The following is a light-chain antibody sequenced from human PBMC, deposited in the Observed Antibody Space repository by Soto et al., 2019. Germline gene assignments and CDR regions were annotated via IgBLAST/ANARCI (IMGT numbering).Light chain of an antibody. Sequence: DIQMTQSPSTLSASVGDRVTITCRASQSISSWLAWYQQKPGKAPKLLIYDASSLESGVPSRFSGSRSGTEFTLTISSLQPDDFATYYCQQYNRYSRTFGQGTKVEIK. CDR2: DAS. V-gene: IGKV1-5*01. CDR3: QQYNRYSRT. CDR1: QSISSW. J-gene: IGKJ1*01.